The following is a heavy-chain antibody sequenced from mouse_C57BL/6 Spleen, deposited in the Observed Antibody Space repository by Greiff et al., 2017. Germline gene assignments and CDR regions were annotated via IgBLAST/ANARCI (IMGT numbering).Heavy chain of an antibody. CDR3: ARTNPRVYYAMDY. CDR1: GYTFTSYW. Sequence: QVQLQQPGAELVRPGTSVKLSCKASGYTFTSYWMHWVKQRPGQGLEWIGVIDPSDSHTNYNQKFKGKATLTVDTSSSTAYMQLSSLTSEDSAVYYCARTNPRVYYAMDYWGQGTSVTVSA. V-gene: IGHV1-59*01. J-gene: IGHJ4*01. CDR2: IDPSDSHT.